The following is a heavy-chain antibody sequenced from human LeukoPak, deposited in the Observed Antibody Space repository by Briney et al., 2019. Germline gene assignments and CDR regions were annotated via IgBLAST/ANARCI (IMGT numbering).Heavy chain of an antibody. V-gene: IGHV4-34*01. J-gene: IGHJ4*02. CDR1: GGSFSGYY. D-gene: IGHD4-17*01. CDR2: INHSGST. CDR3: ATRYDNGEFDY. Sequence: SETLSLTCAVYGGSFSGYYWCWIRQPPGTGLEWIGEINHSGSTNYNPSLKSRVTISVDTSRNQFSLKLSSVTPADTAVYYCATRYDNGEFDYWGEGTLDTVSS.